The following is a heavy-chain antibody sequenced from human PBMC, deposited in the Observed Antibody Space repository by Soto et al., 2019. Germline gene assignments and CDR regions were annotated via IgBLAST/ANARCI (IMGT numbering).Heavy chain of an antibody. V-gene: IGHV3-30-3*01. CDR1: GFTFSNYA. CDR3: ARGLQSTNSSGHEFDP. J-gene: IGHJ5*02. CDR2: ISYDGSNK. D-gene: IGHD6-6*01. Sequence: GGSLRLSCAVSGFTFSNYAMHWVRQAPGKGLEWVALISYDGSNKYYADSVKGRFTISRDNSKNTLYLQMNSLRAEDTAVYYCARGLQSTNSSGHEFDPWGQGTLVTVSS.